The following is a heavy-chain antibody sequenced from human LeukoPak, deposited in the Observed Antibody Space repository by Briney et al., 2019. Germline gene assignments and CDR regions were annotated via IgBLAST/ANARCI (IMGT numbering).Heavy chain of an antibody. CDR1: GGTFSSYA. Sequence: SVKVSCKASGGTFSSYAISWVRQAPGQGLEWMGGIIPIFGTANYAQKFQGRVTITADESTSTAYMELSSLRSEDTAVYYCARDLDYYGSGSYHPIYYYYGMDVWGQGTTVTVSS. D-gene: IGHD3-10*01. CDR3: ARDLDYYGSGSYHPIYYYYGMDV. J-gene: IGHJ6*02. V-gene: IGHV1-69*13. CDR2: IIPIFGTA.